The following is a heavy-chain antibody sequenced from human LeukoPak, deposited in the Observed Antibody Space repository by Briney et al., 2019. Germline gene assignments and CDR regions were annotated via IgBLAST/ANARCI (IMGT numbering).Heavy chain of an antibody. CDR2: IYTSGST. CDR3: ARDKYDSSGYSNWFDP. J-gene: IGHJ5*02. CDR1: GGSISSYY. D-gene: IGHD3-22*01. Sequence: ETLSLTCTVSGGSISSYYWSWIRQPAGKGLEWIGRIYTSGSTNYNPSLKSRVTMSVDTSKNQFSLKLSSVTAADTAVYYCARDKYDSSGYSNWFDPWGQGTLVTVSS. V-gene: IGHV4-4*07.